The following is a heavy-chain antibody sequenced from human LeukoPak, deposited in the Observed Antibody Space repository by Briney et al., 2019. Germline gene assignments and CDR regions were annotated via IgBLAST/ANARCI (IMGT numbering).Heavy chain of an antibody. J-gene: IGHJ4*02. CDR2: ISGSSSDI. CDR3: ARRGYHDYSGFDY. Sequence: GVSMRLSSTGADFTFRRYSMHWVRQAPGKRLEWVSSISGSSSDIYYADSVKGRFTISRDNSKNSLYLQMKSLRAEDTALYYCARRGYHDYSGFDYWCQGTLVTVVS. D-gene: IGHD1-26*01. V-gene: IGHV3-21*01. CDR1: DFTFRRYS.